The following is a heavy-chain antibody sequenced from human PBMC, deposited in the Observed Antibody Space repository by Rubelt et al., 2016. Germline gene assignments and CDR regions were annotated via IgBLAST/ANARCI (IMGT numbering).Heavy chain of an antibody. CDR1: GFTFSSHA. CDR2: ITKNVGST. D-gene: IGHD6-19*01. V-gene: IGHV3-23*04. Sequence: EVQLVESGGGLVQPGGSLRLSCVVSGFTFSSHAMSWVRQAPGKGLEWVSSITKNVGSTYNADSVKGRFTISRDNSKNTLYLQMNSLRAEDTAVYYCAREEHGGWLVQSFDYWGQGTLVTVSS. CDR3: AREEHGGWLVQSFDY. J-gene: IGHJ4*02.